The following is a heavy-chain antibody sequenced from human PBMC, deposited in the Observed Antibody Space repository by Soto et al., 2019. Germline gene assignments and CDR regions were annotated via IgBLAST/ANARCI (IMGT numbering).Heavy chain of an antibody. CDR1: GYTFTGYY. Sequence: QVQLVQSGAEVKKPGASVKVSCKASGYTFTGYYMHWVRQAPGQGLEWMGWINPNSGGTNYAQKFQGWVTMTRDTSISTAYMELSRLRSDDTAVYYCVRDTAAAGNWFDYWGQGTLVTVSS. J-gene: IGHJ4*02. CDR2: INPNSGGT. D-gene: IGHD6-13*01. CDR3: VRDTAAAGNWFDY. V-gene: IGHV1-2*04.